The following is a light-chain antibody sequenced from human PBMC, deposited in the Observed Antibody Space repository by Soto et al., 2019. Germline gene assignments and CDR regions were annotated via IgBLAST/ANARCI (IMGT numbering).Light chain of an antibody. CDR2: TAS. V-gene: IGKV1-39*01. J-gene: IGKJ4*01. CDR3: QQSFSTTQFSFGGGTPQLT. Sequence: DIQMTQSPSSLSASVGDTVTITCRASQTISVYLNWYQQIPGKAPKLLIYTASTLQTGVPSRFSVSGSGTDFTLTIRRLQPEDFATYYCQQSFSTTQFSFGGGTPQLTFGGGTRVEIK. CDR1: QTISVY.